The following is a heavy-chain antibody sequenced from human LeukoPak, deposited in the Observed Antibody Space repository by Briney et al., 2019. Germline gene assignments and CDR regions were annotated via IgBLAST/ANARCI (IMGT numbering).Heavy chain of an antibody. V-gene: IGHV3-23*01. CDR1: GFTFSSYA. CDR3: AKDRAMADAFDI. CDR2: LSGSGGST. D-gene: IGHD5-18*01. J-gene: IGHJ3*02. Sequence: GGSLRLSCAAPGFTFSSYAMSWVRQAPGKGLEWVSGLSGSGGSTYYADSVKGRFTISRDNSKNTLYLQMNSLRAEDTAVYYCAKDRAMADAFDIWGQGTMVTVSS.